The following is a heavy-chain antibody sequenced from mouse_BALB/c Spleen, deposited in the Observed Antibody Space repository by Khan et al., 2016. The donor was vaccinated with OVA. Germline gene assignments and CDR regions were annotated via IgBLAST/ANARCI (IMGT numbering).Heavy chain of an antibody. CDR1: GYTFTSYT. J-gene: IGHJ3*01. CDR3: VRDGAYHRNDGWFAY. CDR2: INPSNDYT. Sequence: VQRVESGAELARPGASVKMSCKASGYTFTSYTIHWIKKRPGQGLEWIGYINPSNDYTNYNQKFKDKATLTTDNSSTTAYLQLSSLTSDDSAVYNCVRDGAYHRNDGWFAYWGQGTLVTVSA. D-gene: IGHD2-14*01. V-gene: IGHV1-4*01.